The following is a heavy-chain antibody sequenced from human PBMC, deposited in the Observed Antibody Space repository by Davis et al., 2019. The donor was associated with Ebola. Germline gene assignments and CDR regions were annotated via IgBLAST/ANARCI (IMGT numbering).Heavy chain of an antibody. Sequence: GESLKISCAASGFTFSSYGMHWVRQAPGKGLEWVAVISYDGSNKYYADSVKGRFTISRDNSKNTLYLQMNSLRAEDTAVYYCAKRSNYVLLGYYYYYMDVWGKGTTVTVSS. J-gene: IGHJ6*03. CDR1: GFTFSSYG. D-gene: IGHD4-11*01. CDR3: AKRSNYVLLGYYYYYMDV. V-gene: IGHV3-30*18. CDR2: ISYDGSNK.